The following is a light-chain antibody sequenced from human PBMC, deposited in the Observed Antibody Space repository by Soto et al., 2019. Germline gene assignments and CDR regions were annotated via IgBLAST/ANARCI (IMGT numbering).Light chain of an antibody. CDR1: QSISSY. J-gene: IGKJ1*01. Sequence: DIQMTQSPSSLSASVGDRVTITCRPSQSISSYLNWYQQKPGKAPKLLIYAASSLQSGVPSRFSGSGSGIDFTLTISSLQPEDFATYYCQQSYSTPQTFGQGTKVDIK. V-gene: IGKV1-39*01. CDR3: QQSYSTPQT. CDR2: AAS.